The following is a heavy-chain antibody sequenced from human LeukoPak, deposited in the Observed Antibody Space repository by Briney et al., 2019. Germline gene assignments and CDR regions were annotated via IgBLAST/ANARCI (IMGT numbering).Heavy chain of an antibody. CDR3: ARRVFYYDGSGYLRSNYFDY. Sequence: SETLSPTCTVSGYSISSGYYWGWIRQPPGKGLEWIGSIYHSGSTYYNPSLKSRVTISVDPSKNQFSLKLSSVTAADTAVYYCARRVFYYDGSGYLRSNYFDYWGQGTLVTVSS. CDR2: IYHSGST. V-gene: IGHV4-38-2*02. CDR1: GYSISSGYY. D-gene: IGHD3-22*01. J-gene: IGHJ4*02.